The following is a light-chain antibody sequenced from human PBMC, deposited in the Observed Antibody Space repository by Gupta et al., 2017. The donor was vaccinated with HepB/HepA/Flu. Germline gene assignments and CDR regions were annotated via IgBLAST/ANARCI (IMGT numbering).Light chain of an antibody. Sequence: QLVLTQSPSASASLGASVKLTCTLSSGHSSYTIAWQQQQPEKGPRYLMKLNSDGSHSKGDGITDRFSGSSSGPERYLTISSLQSEDEADYYCQTWGTGIKVFGGGTKLTVL. CDR2: LNSDGSH. V-gene: IGLV4-69*01. J-gene: IGLJ3*02. CDR3: QTWGTGIKV. CDR1: SGHSSYT.